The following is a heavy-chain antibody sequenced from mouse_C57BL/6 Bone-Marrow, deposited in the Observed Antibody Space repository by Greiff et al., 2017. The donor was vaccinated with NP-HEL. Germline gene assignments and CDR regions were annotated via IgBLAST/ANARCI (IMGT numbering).Heavy chain of an antibody. CDR3: AREDSAGRDY. CDR1: GFTFSSYA. J-gene: IGHJ2*01. Sequence: EVQLVESGGGLVKPGGSLKLSCAASGFTFSSYAMSWVRQTPEKRLEWVATISDGGSYTYYPDNVKGRFTISRDNAKNNLYLQMSHLKSEDTAMYYCAREDSAGRDYWGQGTTRTVSS. V-gene: IGHV5-4*01. D-gene: IGHD4-1*01. CDR2: ISDGGSYT.